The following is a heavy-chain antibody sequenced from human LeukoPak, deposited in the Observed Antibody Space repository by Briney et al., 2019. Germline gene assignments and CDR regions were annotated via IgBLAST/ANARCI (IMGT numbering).Heavy chain of an antibody. CDR1: GYTFTDYY. CDR3: ARYSNESSSGD. J-gene: IGHJ4*02. V-gene: IGHV1-2*02. Sequence: ASVKVSCKASGYTFTDYYIHWVRQAPGQGLEWMGWIHPNIGGAYYVQRFQGRVTMTADTSINTVYMELSRLRSDDTAVFYCARYSNESSSGDWGQGTLVTVSS. D-gene: IGHD6-19*01. CDR2: IHPNIGGA.